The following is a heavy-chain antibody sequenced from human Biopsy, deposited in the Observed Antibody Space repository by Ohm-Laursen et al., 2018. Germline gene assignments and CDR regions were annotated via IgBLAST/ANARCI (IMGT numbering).Heavy chain of an antibody. Sequence: GPLRLSCAASGFTFSHAWMSWVRQAPGKGLEWVGRIKNEIDGGTTDYAAPVKGRFTILRDDSKNMLFLQMDSLKTEDTAVYYCTHHYDASDDVFDIWGQGTVVTVSS. CDR1: GFTFSHAW. D-gene: IGHD3-22*01. V-gene: IGHV3-15*01. J-gene: IGHJ3*02. CDR3: THHYDASDDVFDI. CDR2: IKNEIDGGTT.